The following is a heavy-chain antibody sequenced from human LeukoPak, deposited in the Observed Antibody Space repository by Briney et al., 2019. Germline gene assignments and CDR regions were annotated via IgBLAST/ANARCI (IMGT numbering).Heavy chain of an antibody. Sequence: GGSLRLSCAASGFTFSSYSMNWVRQAPGKGLEWVSYISSSSSTIYYADSVKGRFTISRDNAKNSLYLQMNSLRAEDTAVYYCARGSRYSSGWYYFDYWGQGTLVTVSS. CDR2: ISSSSSTI. CDR1: GFTFSSYS. J-gene: IGHJ4*02. D-gene: IGHD6-19*01. CDR3: ARGSRYSSGWYYFDY. V-gene: IGHV3-48*01.